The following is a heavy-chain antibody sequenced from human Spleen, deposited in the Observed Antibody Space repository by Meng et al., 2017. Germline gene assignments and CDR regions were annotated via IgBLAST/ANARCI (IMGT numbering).Heavy chain of an antibody. CDR3: ASYNSGCPQFDS. D-gene: IGHD6-19*01. Sequence: PSVTLSLTCVVSCGSFRQYDSIVSRQPTVKWLYWIGEINHSGRTNDNPSLKSRVTMSVDKSTNQFSLKLTAVTAADTAGYYCASYNSGCPQFDSWGQGILVTVSS. CDR1: CGSFRQYD. J-gene: IGHJ4*02. CDR2: INHSGRT. V-gene: IGHV4-34*01.